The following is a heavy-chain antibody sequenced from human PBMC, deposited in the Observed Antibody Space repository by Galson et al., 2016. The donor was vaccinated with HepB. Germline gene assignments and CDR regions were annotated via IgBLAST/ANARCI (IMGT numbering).Heavy chain of an antibody. V-gene: IGHV3-66*01. J-gene: IGHJ5*02. Sequence: SLRLSCAASAFTVSGTYMTWVRQSPGKGLEWVSLIYSGGITYYADSVKGSCSISIDISNNLLYLQMNILRTEDTAVYYCGRVTPPCWFDPWGQGTLVTVSS. CDR2: IYSGGIT. CDR3: GRVTPPCWFDP. CDR1: AFTVSGTY.